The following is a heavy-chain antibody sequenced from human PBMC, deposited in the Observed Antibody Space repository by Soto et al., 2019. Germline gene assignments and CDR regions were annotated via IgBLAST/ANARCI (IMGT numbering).Heavy chain of an antibody. CDR2: IIPIFGAA. V-gene: IGHV1-69*13. D-gene: IGHD2-2*01. CDR3: ARGLIVVVPAAEYNWFDP. Sequence: SVEVSCKASGGTFSSYSISWVLQAPRQGLEWMGGIIPIFGAANYAQKFQGRVTITADESTSTAYMELSSLRSEDTAVYYCARGLIVVVPAAEYNWFDPWGQGTLVTVSS. J-gene: IGHJ5*02. CDR1: GGTFSSYS.